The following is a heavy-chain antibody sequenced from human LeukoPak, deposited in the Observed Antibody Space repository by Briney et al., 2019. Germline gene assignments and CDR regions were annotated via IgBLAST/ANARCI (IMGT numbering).Heavy chain of an antibody. Sequence: SETLSLTCAVYGGSFSGYYWSWIRQPPGKGLEWIGEINHSGSTNYNPSLKSRVTISVDTSKNQFSLKLSSVTAADTAVYYCARLRAKIFGVVTARGRSFDPWGQGTLVTVSS. V-gene: IGHV4-34*01. CDR2: INHSGST. CDR1: GGSFSGYY. D-gene: IGHD3-3*01. J-gene: IGHJ5*02. CDR3: ARLRAKIFGVVTARGRSFDP.